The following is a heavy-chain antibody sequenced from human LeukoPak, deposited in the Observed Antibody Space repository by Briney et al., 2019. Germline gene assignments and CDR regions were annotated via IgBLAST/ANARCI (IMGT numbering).Heavy chain of an antibody. D-gene: IGHD6-19*01. CDR1: GGTFSGYA. Sequence: GASVKVSCKASGGTFSGYAISWVRQAPGQGLEWMGRIIPIFGTANYAQKFQGRVTITTDESTSTAYMELSSLGSEDTAVYYCAREDSSGWSQFDYWGQGTLVTVSS. CDR2: IIPIFGTA. J-gene: IGHJ4*02. V-gene: IGHV1-69*05. CDR3: AREDSSGWSQFDY.